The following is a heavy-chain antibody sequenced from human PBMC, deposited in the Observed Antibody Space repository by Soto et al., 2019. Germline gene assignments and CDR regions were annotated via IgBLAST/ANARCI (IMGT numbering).Heavy chain of an antibody. CDR3: ARDCGYCSGGSCYCYDY. Sequence: GGSLRLSCAASGFTFSSYAMHWVRQAPGKGLEWVAVISYDGSNKYYADSVKGRFTISRDNSKNTLYLQMNSLRAEDTAVYYCARDCGYCSGGSCYCYDYWGQGTLVTVSS. V-gene: IGHV3-30-3*01. CDR2: ISYDGSNK. J-gene: IGHJ4*02. D-gene: IGHD2-15*01. CDR1: GFTFSSYA.